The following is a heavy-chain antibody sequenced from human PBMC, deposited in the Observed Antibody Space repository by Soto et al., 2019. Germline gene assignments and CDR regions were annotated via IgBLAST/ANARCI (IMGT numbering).Heavy chain of an antibody. J-gene: IGHJ4*02. V-gene: IGHV1-2*02. CDR1: RYTYPGYN. CDR2: LNPRTGDT. CDR3: ARHRVTRGSHDLDY. D-gene: IGHD5-18*01. Sequence: GAPAEASCKACRYTYPGYNLNWPRQDPVKVLGWMGALNPRTGDTVSAQKFRARVTMTRDASITTSYIEHNRLTSPDTAVYYFARHRVTRGSHDLDYWGQGTMVTVSS.